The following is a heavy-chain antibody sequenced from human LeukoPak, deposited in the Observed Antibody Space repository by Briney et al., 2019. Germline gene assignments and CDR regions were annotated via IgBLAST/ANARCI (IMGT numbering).Heavy chain of an antibody. J-gene: IGHJ3*02. CDR2: IIPILGIA. CDR1: GGTFSSYA. CDR3: ATSWQQLGGAFDI. D-gene: IGHD6-13*01. V-gene: IGHV1-69*04. Sequence: ASVRVSCKASGGTFSSYAISRVRQAPGQGLEWMGRIIPILGIANYAQKFQGRVTITADKSTSTAYMELSSLRSEDTAVYYCATSWQQLGGAFDIWGQGTMVTVSS.